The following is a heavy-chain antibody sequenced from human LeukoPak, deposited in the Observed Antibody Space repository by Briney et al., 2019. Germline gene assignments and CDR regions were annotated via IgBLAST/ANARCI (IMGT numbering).Heavy chain of an antibody. V-gene: IGHV1-18*01. J-gene: IGHJ5*02. CDR3: AKDWHILTGRNCFDP. CDR1: GYTFPSYG. Sequence: ASVKASCKASGYTFPSYGISWIRQAPGQGLEWMGWISAYNGNTNYARKLQGRVTMTTDTSTSTAYMELRSLRFDDTAIYYCAKDWHILTGRNCFDPWGQGTLVTVSS. D-gene: IGHD3-9*01. CDR2: ISAYNGNT.